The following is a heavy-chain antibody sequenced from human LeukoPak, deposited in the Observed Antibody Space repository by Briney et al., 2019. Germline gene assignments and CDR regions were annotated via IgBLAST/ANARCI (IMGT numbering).Heavy chain of an antibody. CDR1: GFTFSSYA. D-gene: IGHD6-19*01. V-gene: IGHV3-30*04. CDR3: ARDFSGWDSSGWLDY. Sequence: QPGRSLRLSCAASGFTFSSYAMHWVRQVPGKGLEWVAVISYDGSNKYYADSVKGRFTISRDNSKNTLYLQMNSLRAEDTAVYYCARDFSGWDSSGWLDYWGQGTLVTVSS. J-gene: IGHJ4*02. CDR2: ISYDGSNK.